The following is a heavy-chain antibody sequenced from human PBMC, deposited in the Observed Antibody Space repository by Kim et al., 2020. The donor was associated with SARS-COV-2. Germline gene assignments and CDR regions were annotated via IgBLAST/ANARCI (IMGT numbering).Heavy chain of an antibody. D-gene: IGHD3-22*01. J-gene: IGHJ4*02. V-gene: IGHV4-59*01. CDR3: ARGGSSGYYFGFDY. CDR1: GGSISSYY. Sequence: SETLSLTCTVSGGSISSYYWSWIRQPPGKGLEWIGYIYYSGSTNYNPSLKSRVTISVDTSKNQFSLKLSSVTAADTAVYYCARGGSSGYYFGFDYWGQGT. CDR2: IYYSGST.